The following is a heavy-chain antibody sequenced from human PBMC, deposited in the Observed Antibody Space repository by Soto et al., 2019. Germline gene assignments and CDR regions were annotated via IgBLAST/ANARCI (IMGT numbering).Heavy chain of an antibody. CDR1: GGTFSSYA. V-gene: IGHV1-69*01. CDR2: IIPIFGTA. Sequence: QVQLVQSGAEVKKPGSSVKVSCKASGGTFSSYAISWVRQAPGQGLEWMGGIIPIFGTANYAQKFQGRVTVTADEYTSTAYMELSSLRSEDTAVYYCATPLVGGRFQYGSGSYASPQYGMDVWGQGTTVTVSS. CDR3: ATPLVGGRFQYGSGSYASPQYGMDV. D-gene: IGHD3-10*01. J-gene: IGHJ6*02.